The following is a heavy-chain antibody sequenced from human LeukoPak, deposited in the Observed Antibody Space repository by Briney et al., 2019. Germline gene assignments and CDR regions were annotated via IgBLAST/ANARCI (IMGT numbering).Heavy chain of an antibody. J-gene: IGHJ6*02. CDR2: IYYSGST. CDR1: GGSISSYY. D-gene: IGHD3-3*01. V-gene: IGHV4-59*08. Sequence: PETLSPTCTVSGGSISSYYWSWIRQPPGKGLEWIGYIYYSGSTNYNPSLKSRVTISVDTSKNQFSLKLSSVTAADTAVYYCARHGLSNDFWSGYWVLGMDVWGQGTTVTVSS. CDR3: ARHGLSNDFWSGYWVLGMDV.